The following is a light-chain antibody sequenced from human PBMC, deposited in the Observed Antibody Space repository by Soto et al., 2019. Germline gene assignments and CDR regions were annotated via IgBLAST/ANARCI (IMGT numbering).Light chain of an antibody. Sequence: QSVLTQPPSASGTPGQRVTIPCSGSRASIGTNPVTWYQQPPGTAPKHIIYSDKQRPSGVPDQLSGSKSCTSASLAISARQSDDEAAYYCAAWEVRFVVFGGGTQLPVL. CDR1: RASIGTNP. V-gene: IGLV1-44*01. CDR3: AAWEVRFVV. J-gene: IGLJ7*01. CDR2: SDK.